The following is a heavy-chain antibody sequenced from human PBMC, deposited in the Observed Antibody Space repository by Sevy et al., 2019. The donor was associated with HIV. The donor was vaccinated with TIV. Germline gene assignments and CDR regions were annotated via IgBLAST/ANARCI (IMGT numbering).Heavy chain of an antibody. CDR2: FEPEDGET. Sequence: ASVKVSCKVSGYTLTELSMHWVRQAPGKGLEWMGGFEPEDGETIYAQKFQGRATMTVDTSTDTAYMELSSLRSEDTAVYYCATVRTQMVYASTLNWFDPWGQGTLVTVSS. CDR1: GYTLTELS. V-gene: IGHV1-24*01. CDR3: ATVRTQMVYASTLNWFDP. J-gene: IGHJ5*02. D-gene: IGHD2-8*01.